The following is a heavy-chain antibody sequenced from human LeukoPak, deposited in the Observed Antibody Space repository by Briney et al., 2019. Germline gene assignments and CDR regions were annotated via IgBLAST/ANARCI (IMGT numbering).Heavy chain of an antibody. CDR1: GYTFTGYD. CDR3: TRGSLSGSSRDH. J-gene: IGHJ4*02. CDR2: MNPDTGDT. D-gene: IGHD3-10*01. V-gene: IGHV1-8*01. Sequence: ASVKVSCKASGYTFTGYDINWVRQATGQGLEWMGWMNPDTGDTGYAPNFQGRVAMTRDTSIDTAYMQLTGLTSHDTAIYYCTRGSLSGSSRDHWGQGTLVTVSS.